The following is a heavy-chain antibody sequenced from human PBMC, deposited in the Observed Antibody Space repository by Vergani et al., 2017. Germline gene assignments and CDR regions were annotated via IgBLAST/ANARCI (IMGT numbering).Heavy chain of an antibody. D-gene: IGHD5-12*01. CDR3: AKGGYSGYDSLDY. CDR1: GFTFSSYA. CDR2: ISGRGGST. Sequence: EVQLLESGGGLVQPGGSLRLSCAASGFTFSSYAMSWVRQAPGKGLEWVSAISGRGGSTYYADSVKGRVTSSRDNSKNTLYLKMNSLRAEDTGVYYCAKGGYSGYDSLDYWGQGTLVTVSS. V-gene: IGHV3-23*01. J-gene: IGHJ4*02.